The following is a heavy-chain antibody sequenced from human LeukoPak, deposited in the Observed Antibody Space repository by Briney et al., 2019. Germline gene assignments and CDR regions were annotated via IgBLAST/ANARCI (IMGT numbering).Heavy chain of an antibody. D-gene: IGHD4-17*01. V-gene: IGHV3-30*18. CDR2: ISYDGSNK. J-gene: IGHJ4*02. CDR1: GFTFSSYG. CDR3: AKAGPYGDYEESGNYFDY. Sequence: PGGSLRLSCAASGFTFSSYGMHWVRQAPGKGLEWVAVISYDGSNKYYADSVKGRFTISRDNSKNTLYLQMNSLRAEDTAVYYCAKAGPYGDYEESGNYFDYWGQGTLVTVSS.